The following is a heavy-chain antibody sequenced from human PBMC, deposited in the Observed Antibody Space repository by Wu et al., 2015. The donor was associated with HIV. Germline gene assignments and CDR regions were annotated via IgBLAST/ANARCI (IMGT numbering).Heavy chain of an antibody. CDR3: ARIPSGNYRRWYYFDY. V-gene: IGHV1-8*01. Sequence: QVHLVQSGAEVKKSGASVKVSCKASGYTFTNYDINWVRQATGQGLEWMGWMNPNSGNTGYAQKFRGRVTMTRNTSISTAYMELSSLRSEDTAVYYCARIPSGNYRRWYYFDYWGQGTLVTVSS. J-gene: IGHJ4*02. D-gene: IGHD1-26*01. CDR1: GYTFTNYD. CDR2: MNPNSGNT.